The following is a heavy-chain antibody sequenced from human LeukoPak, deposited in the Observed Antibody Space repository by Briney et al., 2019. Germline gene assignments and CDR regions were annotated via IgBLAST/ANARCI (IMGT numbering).Heavy chain of an antibody. D-gene: IGHD1-14*01. CDR2: IAYDGSRA. V-gene: IGHV3-33*01. CDR3: TRYNNDHFDY. CDR1: GFTFGGYG. J-gene: IGHJ4*02. Sequence: GSLRLSCAGSGFTFGGYGMHWFRQTPGKGLEWVAVIAYDGSRAFYADPVKGRFTISRDNSKNTMSVQMDDLRAEDTAVYYCTRYNNDHFDYWGQGTLVTVSS.